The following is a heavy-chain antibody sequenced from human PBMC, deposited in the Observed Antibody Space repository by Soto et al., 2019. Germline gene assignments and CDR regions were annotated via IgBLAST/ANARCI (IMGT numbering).Heavy chain of an antibody. J-gene: IGHJ5*02. Sequence: PSETLSLTCTVSGDSITSSSHYWGWIRQPPGKGLECIANIYYDGNTYYNPSLKSRVTISVDTSKNQFSLKLSSVTAADTAVYYCARGVKSGVEMATIPPWFDPWGQGTLVTVSS. CDR1: GDSITSSSHY. D-gene: IGHD5-12*01. CDR2: IYYDGNT. V-gene: IGHV4-39*07. CDR3: ARGVKSGVEMATIPPWFDP.